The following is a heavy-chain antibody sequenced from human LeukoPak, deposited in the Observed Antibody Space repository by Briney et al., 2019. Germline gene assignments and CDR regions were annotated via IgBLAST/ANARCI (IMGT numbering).Heavy chain of an antibody. J-gene: IGHJ6*02. V-gene: IGHV4-59*08. CDR1: GGSISSYY. CDR3: ARQVAVAGTYYGMDV. Sequence: SETLSLTCTVSGGSISSYYWSWIRQPPGKGLEWIGYIYYSGSTNYNPSLKSRVTISVDTSKNQFSLKHSSVTAADTAVYYCARQVAVAGTYYGMDVWGQGTTVTVSS. D-gene: IGHD6-19*01. CDR2: IYYSGST.